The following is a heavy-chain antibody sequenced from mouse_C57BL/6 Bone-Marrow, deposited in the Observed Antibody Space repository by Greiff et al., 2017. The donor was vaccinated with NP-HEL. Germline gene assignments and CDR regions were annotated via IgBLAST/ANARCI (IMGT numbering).Heavy chain of an antibody. V-gene: IGHV1-19*01. Sequence: VQLQQSGPVLVKPGASVKMSCKASGYTFTDYYMNWVKQSHGKSLEWIGVINPYNGGTSYNQKFKGKATLTVDKSSSTAYMELNSLTSENSAVYDCARAYSNYGGFAYWGQGTLVTVSA. CDR1: GYTFTDYY. CDR2: INPYNGGT. D-gene: IGHD2-5*01. J-gene: IGHJ3*01. CDR3: ARAYSNYGGFAY.